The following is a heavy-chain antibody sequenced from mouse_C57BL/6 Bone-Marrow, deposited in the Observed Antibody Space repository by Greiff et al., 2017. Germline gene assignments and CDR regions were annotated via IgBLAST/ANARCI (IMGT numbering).Heavy chain of an antibody. Sequence: EVHLVESGGGLVKPGGSLKLSCAASGFTFSSYAMSWVRQTPEKRLEWVATISDGGSYTYYPDNVKGRFTISRDNAKNNLYLQRSHLKSEDTAMYYCARGVTTVGGYYAMDYWGQGTSVTVAS. CDR2: ISDGGSYT. V-gene: IGHV5-4*01. J-gene: IGHJ4*01. CDR1: GFTFSSYA. CDR3: ARGVTTVGGYYAMDY. D-gene: IGHD1-1*01.